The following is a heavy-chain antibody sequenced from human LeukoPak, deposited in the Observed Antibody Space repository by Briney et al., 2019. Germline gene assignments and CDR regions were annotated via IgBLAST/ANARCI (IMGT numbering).Heavy chain of an antibody. CDR1: GYTFTSYD. CDR3: ARDRGYYYGMDV. J-gene: IGHJ6*02. Sequence: GASVKVSCKASGYTFTSYDINWVRQATGQGLEWMGWMNPNSGNTGYAQKFQGRVTMTRNTSISTAYMELSSLGSEDTAVYYCARDRGYYYGMDVWGQGTTVTVSS. CDR2: MNPNSGNT. V-gene: IGHV1-8*01.